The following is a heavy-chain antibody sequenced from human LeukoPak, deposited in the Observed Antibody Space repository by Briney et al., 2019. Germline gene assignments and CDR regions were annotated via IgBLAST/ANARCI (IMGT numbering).Heavy chain of an antibody. CDR2: IYYSGST. Sequence: SETLSLTCTVSGGSISSGGYYWSWLPQHPGKGLEWIGYIYYSGSTYYNPSLKSRITISVDTSKNQFSLKLSSVTAADTAVYYCARDSAIGFWSGYFDYWGQGTLVTVSS. CDR1: GGSISSGGYY. D-gene: IGHD3-3*01. CDR3: ARDSAIGFWSGYFDY. V-gene: IGHV4-31*03. J-gene: IGHJ4*02.